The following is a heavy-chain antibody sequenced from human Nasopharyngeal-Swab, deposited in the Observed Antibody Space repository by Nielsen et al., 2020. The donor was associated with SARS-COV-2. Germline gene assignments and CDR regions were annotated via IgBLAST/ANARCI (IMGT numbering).Heavy chain of an antibody. CDR3: ARTEHGGSYYYGMDV. Sequence: WIRQAPGQALEWVSYISDSSSIIYYTNSVKGRFTVSRDNAKNSLYLQMNSLRAEDTAVYYCARTEHGGSYYYGMDVWGQGTTVTVSS. D-gene: IGHD1/OR15-1a*01. CDR2: ISDSSSII. V-gene: IGHV3-48*04. J-gene: IGHJ6*02.